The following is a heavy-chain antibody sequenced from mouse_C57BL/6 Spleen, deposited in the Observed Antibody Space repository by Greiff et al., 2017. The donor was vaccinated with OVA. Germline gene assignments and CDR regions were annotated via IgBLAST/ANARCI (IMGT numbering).Heavy chain of an antibody. CDR1: GYSFTDYN. D-gene: IGHD1-1*01. V-gene: IGHV1-39*01. CDR2: INHNYGTT. J-gene: IGHJ4*01. CDR3: ARFYYGSSFYAMDY. Sequence: VQLKESGPELVKPGASVKISCKASGYSFTDYNMNWVKQSNGKSLEWIGVINHNYGTTSYNQKFKGKATLTVDQSSSTAYMQLNSLTSEDSAVYYCARFYYGSSFYAMDYWGQGTSVTVSS.